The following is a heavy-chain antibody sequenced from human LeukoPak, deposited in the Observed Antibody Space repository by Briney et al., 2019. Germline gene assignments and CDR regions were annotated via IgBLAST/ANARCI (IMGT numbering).Heavy chain of an antibody. CDR1: GGSFSGYY. CDR3: AKDQSYDIQIFSGMGV. J-gene: IGHJ6*02. V-gene: IGHV4-34*01. Sequence: SETLSLTCAVYGGSFSGYYWSWIRQPPGKGLEWIGEINHSGSTNYNPSLKSRVTISVDTSKNQFSLKLRSVTAADTAVYYCAKDQSYDIQIFSGMGVWGQGTTVTVSS. D-gene: IGHD3-9*01. CDR2: INHSGST.